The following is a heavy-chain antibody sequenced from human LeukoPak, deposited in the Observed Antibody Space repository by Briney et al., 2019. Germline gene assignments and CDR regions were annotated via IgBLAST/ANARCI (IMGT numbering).Heavy chain of an antibody. D-gene: IGHD3-10*01. CDR2: ISAYNGNT. J-gene: IGHJ6*03. CDR1: GYTFTSYG. CDR3: ARWWHYGSGSYYYYYYMDV. Sequence: ASVKVSCKASGYTFTSYGISWVRQAPGQGVEGMGWISAYNGNTHYAQKLQGRVTMTTDTSTSTAYMELRSLRSDDTAVYYCARWWHYGSGSYYYYYYMDVWGKGTTVTVSS. V-gene: IGHV1-18*01.